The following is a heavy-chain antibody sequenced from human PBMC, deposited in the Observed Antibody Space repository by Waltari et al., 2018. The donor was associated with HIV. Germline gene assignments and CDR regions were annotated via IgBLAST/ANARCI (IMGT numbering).Heavy chain of an antibody. CDR3: VKDMFGEYDY. V-gene: IGHV3-74*01. CDR1: GFSVSRYW. J-gene: IGHJ4*02. CDR2: INPDGNTI. Sequence: EVQPVQSGGGLVQPGGSRRLSCAASGFSVSRYWMHWVRQIPGQGLVWVSRINPDGNTINYADSVRGRFTISRDYAKNTLYLQMNSLRDEDTAMYYCVKDMFGEYDYWGQGTLVTVSS. D-gene: IGHD3-10*02.